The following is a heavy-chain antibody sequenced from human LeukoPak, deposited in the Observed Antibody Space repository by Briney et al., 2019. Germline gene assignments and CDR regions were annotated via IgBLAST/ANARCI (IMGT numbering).Heavy chain of an antibody. D-gene: IGHD3-9*01. CDR1: GGSISSSSNY. V-gene: IGHV4-39*01. Sequence: SETLSLTCTVSGGSISSSSNYWGWIRQPPGKGLEWIGSIYYSGSTYYNPSLKSRVTISLDTSKNQFSLKLSSVTAADTAVYYCARHGDYDILTGYGGYFDYWGQGTLVTVSS. CDR2: IYYSGST. J-gene: IGHJ4*02. CDR3: ARHGDYDILTGYGGYFDY.